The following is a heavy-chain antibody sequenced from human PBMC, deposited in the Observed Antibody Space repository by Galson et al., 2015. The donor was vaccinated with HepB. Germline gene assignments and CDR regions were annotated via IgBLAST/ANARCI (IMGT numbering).Heavy chain of an antibody. V-gene: IGHV3-30*18. Sequence: SLRLSCAASGFSFISYAMHWVRQAPGKGLEWVAVISSDGNHKYYADSLKGRFTISRDNSRNTLYLQMNSLRADDSAFYYCAKSEIGASYQGEAFDHWGQGTLVTVSS. CDR2: ISSDGNHK. J-gene: IGHJ4*02. CDR1: GFSFISYA. CDR3: AKSEIGASYQGEAFDH. D-gene: IGHD1-26*01.